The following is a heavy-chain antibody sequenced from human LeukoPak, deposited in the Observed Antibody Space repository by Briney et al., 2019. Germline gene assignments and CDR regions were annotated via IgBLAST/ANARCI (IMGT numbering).Heavy chain of an antibody. J-gene: IGHJ4*02. CDR3: ARAPNRYAPGSHFDY. CDR1: GRSISSSSYY. CDR2: IYYSGST. D-gene: IGHD3-10*01. V-gene: IGHV4-39*06. Sequence: SETLSLTCTLSGRSISSSSYYWGWIRQPPGRGLEWFGCIYYSGSTYYNPSLKSRVTISVVTSKNQFALKLSAVAAADTAVYYCARAPNRYAPGSHFDYWGQGTLVTVPS.